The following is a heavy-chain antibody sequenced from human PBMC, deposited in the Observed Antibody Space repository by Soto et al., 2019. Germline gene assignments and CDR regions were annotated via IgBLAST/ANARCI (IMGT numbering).Heavy chain of an antibody. V-gene: IGHV4-59*08. CDR3: ARRYSSSFDY. Sequence: QVQLQESGPGLVKPSETLSLTCTVSGGSISSYYWSWIRQPPGKGLEWIGYIYYSGSTNYNPSLESRLTTSVDTSKSQASLKRSSVTAADTAVYYCARRYSSSFDYWGPGTLVTVSS. D-gene: IGHD6-13*01. CDR2: IYYSGST. J-gene: IGHJ4*02. CDR1: GGSISSYY.